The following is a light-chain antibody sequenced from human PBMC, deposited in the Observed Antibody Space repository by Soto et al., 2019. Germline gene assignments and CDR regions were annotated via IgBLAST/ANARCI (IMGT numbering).Light chain of an antibody. J-gene: IGLJ1*01. CDR3: SSYTSSRKNV. CDR2: DVS. CDR1: SSDVGGYNY. Sequence: QSALTQPASVSGSPGQSITISCTGTSSDVGGYNYVSWYQQHPGKAHKLMIYDVSNRPSGVSNRFSGSKSGNTASLFISGLQAEDEADYYCSSYTSSRKNVFGTGTKVTVL. V-gene: IGLV2-14*01.